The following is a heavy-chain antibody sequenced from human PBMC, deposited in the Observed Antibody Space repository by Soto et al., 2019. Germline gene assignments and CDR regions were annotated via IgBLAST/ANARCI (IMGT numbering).Heavy chain of an antibody. D-gene: IGHD2-2*01. Sequence: QVQLVESGGGLVKPGGSLRLSCAASGFTFSDYYMSWIRQAPGKGLEWVSYISSSSSYTNYADSVKGRFTISRDNAKNSIDLQMNSLRAEDTAVYYCARYEALPAAMDSGGYYYYYYGMDVWGQGTTVTVSS. CDR1: GFTFSDYY. CDR3: ARYEALPAAMDSGGYYYYYYGMDV. V-gene: IGHV3-11*06. CDR2: ISSSSSYT. J-gene: IGHJ6*02.